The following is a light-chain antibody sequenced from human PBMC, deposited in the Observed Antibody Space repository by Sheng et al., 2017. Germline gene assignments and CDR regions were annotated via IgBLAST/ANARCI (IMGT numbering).Light chain of an antibody. J-gene: IGKJ1*01. CDR1: QHVSSQY. V-gene: IGKV3-20*01. CDR2: GAS. Sequence: EIVLTQSPGTQSLSPGEGATLSCRASQHVSSQYLAWYQQKPGQAPRLLIYGASIRATGIPDKFRGSGSGTDFVLTISRLEPEDFAVYYCHQYSTSPWTFGQGTKV. CDR3: HQYSTSPWT.